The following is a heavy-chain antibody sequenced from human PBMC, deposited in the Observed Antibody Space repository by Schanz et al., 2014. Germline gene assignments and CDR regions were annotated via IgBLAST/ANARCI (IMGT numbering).Heavy chain of an antibody. J-gene: IGHJ4*02. CDR3: AKEGTVVSGSPRDY. CDR1: GFSFSSYS. CDR2: ISAGGTNT. D-gene: IGHD3-10*01. Sequence: EVQLVESGGGLVQPGESLRLSCAVSGFSFSSYSMSWVRQAPGKGLEWVSSISAGGTNTYYADSVKGRFTLSRDNSKNTLYLQMNSLIVEDTAVYYCAKEGTVVSGSPRDYWGRGTLVTVSS. V-gene: IGHV3-23*04.